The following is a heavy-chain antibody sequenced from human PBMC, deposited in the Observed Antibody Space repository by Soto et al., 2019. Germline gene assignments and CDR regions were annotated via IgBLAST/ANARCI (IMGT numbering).Heavy chain of an antibody. Sequence: GSVNVSCKASGYTFTGYYMHWVRQAPGQGLEWMGWINPNSGGTDYAQKFQGRVTMTRDTSISTAYMELSSLRSEDTAVYYCARDRRAAGLLGDAFDIWGQGTMVTVSS. V-gene: IGHV1-2*02. D-gene: IGHD6-13*01. CDR2: INPNSGGT. CDR1: GYTFTGYY. J-gene: IGHJ3*02. CDR3: ARDRRAAGLLGDAFDI.